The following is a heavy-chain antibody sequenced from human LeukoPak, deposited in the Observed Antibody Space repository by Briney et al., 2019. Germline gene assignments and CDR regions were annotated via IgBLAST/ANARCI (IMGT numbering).Heavy chain of an antibody. CDR1: GLTFSSYG. CDR2: ISYDGSNK. CDR3: ARGGGLDV. D-gene: IGHD3-16*01. V-gene: IGHV3-30*03. J-gene: IGHJ6*02. Sequence: GRSLRLSCAASGLTFSSYGMHWVRQAPGKGLEWVAVISYDGSNKYYADSVKGRFTISRDNSKNTLYLQMNSLRAEDTAVYFCARGGGLDVWGQGATVTVSS.